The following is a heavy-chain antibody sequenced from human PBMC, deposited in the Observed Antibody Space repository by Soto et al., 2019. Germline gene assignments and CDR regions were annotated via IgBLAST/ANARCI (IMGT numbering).Heavy chain of an antibody. D-gene: IGHD5-18*01. Sequence: EVQLVESGGGLVQPGGSLRLSCAASGFTFSSYWMSWVRQAPGKGLEWVANIKKDGSEKYYVDSVKGRFTISRDNAKNSLYLQMNSLRAEDTAVYYCARGGTNTAMASGCSWDVWGQGTTVTVSS. CDR3: ARGGTNTAMASGCSWDV. CDR1: GFTFSSYW. J-gene: IGHJ6*02. V-gene: IGHV3-7*03. CDR2: IKKDGSEK.